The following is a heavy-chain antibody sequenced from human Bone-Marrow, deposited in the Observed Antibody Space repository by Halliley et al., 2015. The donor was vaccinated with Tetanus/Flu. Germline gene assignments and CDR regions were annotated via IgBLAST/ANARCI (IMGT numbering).Heavy chain of an antibody. CDR3: AGLSPFYGYGDYLEFCGGPLDF. CDR2: IYPTDSDT. D-gene: IGHD4-17*01. Sequence: QLVQSGAEVKKPGESLKISCKGSGYKFTNYWIGWVRQMPGKGLEWMGIIYPTDSDTRYSPSFRGLVTISADKSISAAYLQLTSLTASDTARYYCAGLSPFYGYGDYLEFCGGPLDFWGQGTMVPVSS. V-gene: IGHV5-51*01. J-gene: IGHJ3*01. CDR1: GYKFTNYW.